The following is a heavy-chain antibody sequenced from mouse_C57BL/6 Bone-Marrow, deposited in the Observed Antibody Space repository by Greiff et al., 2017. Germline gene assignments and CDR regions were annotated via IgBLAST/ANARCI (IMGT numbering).Heavy chain of an antibody. CDR1: GFNIKDAY. V-gene: IGHV14-4*01. J-gene: IGHJ2*01. CDR2: IDPENGDT. D-gene: IGHD1-1*01. Sequence: VQLQQSGAELVRPGASVKLSCTASGFNIKDAYMHWVKQRPEQGLEWIGWIDPENGDTEYASKFQGKATITADTSSNTAYLQLSSLTSEDTAVYYCTTFITTVVAGNWGQGNTHPFSS. CDR3: TTFITTVVAGN.